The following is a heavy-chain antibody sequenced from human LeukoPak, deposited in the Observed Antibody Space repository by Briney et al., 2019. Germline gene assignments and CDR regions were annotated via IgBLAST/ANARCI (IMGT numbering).Heavy chain of an antibody. Sequence: PGGSLRLSCAASGFTFSSYGMHWVRQAPGKGLEWVAVIWYDGSNKYYADSVKGRFTISRDNSKNTLYLQVNSLRAEDTAVYYCARVAGYYDILTGYGYWGQGTLVTVSS. CDR1: GFTFSSYG. CDR3: ARVAGYYDILTGYGY. V-gene: IGHV3-33*01. D-gene: IGHD3-9*01. CDR2: IWYDGSNK. J-gene: IGHJ4*02.